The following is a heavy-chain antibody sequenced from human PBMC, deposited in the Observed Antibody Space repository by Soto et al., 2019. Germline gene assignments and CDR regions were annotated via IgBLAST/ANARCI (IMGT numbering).Heavy chain of an antibody. CDR2: ISGSGGST. D-gene: IGHD6-19*01. V-gene: IGHV3-23*01. CDR3: AKVLMSSGWYLYWYFDL. J-gene: IGHJ2*01. CDR1: GFTFSSYA. Sequence: GGSLRLSCAASGFTFSSYAMSWVRQAPGKGLEWVSAISGSGGSTYYADSVKGRFTISRDNSKNTLYLQMNSLRAEDTAVYYCAKVLMSSGWYLYWYFDLWGRGTLVTVSS.